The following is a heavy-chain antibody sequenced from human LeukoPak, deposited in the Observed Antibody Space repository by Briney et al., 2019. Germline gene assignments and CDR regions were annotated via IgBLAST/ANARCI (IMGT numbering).Heavy chain of an antibody. V-gene: IGHV4-4*07. CDR3: ARDRSSGYYFDWFDP. CDR2: IHTSGST. J-gene: IGHJ5*02. Sequence: PSETLSLTCTVSGGSISSYYWSWIRQPAGKGLEWIGRIHTSGSTNCNPSLKSRVTMSVDTSTNQFSLNLSSVTAADTAVYYCARDRSSGYYFDWFDPWGQGTLVTVS. CDR1: GGSISSYY. D-gene: IGHD3-22*01.